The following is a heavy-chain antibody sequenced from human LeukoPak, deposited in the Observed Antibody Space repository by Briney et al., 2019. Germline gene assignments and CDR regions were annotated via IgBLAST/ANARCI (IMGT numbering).Heavy chain of an antibody. CDR3: ARAVGSSESNWFDP. Sequence: PSETLSLTCTVSGGSITSGNFYWSWIRQSAGKGLEWIGRIYSTGSTNYNPSLKSRVTIPVDRSKNQFSLMLKSVTAADTAVYYCARAVGSSESNWFDPWGQGTQATVSS. V-gene: IGHV4-61*02. D-gene: IGHD1-26*01. CDR1: GGSITSGNFY. CDR2: IYSTGST. J-gene: IGHJ5*02.